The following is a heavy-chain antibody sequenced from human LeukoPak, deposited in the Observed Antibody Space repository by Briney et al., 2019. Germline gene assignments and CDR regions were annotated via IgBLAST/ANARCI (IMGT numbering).Heavy chain of an antibody. D-gene: IGHD3-16*01. CDR1: GGSISSYY. CDR3: ARHGPGGHDAFDI. V-gene: IGHV4-4*09. CDR2: IYTSGST. Sequence: SETLSLTGTVSGGSISSYYWSWIRQPPGKGLEWIGYIYTSGSTNYNPSLKSRVTISVDTSKNQFSLKLSSVTAADTAVYYCARHGPGGHDAFDIWGQGTMVTVSS. J-gene: IGHJ3*02.